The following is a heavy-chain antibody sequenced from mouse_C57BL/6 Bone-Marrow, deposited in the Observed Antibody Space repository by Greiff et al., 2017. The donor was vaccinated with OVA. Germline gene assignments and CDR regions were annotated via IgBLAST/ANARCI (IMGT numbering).Heavy chain of an antibody. CDR1: GYAFTNYL. CDR3: AGLRNYAMDY. Sequence: QVQLQQSGAELVRPGTSVKVSCKASGYAFTNYLIEWVKQRPGQGLEWIGVINPGSGGTNYNEKFKGKATLTADKSSSTAYMQLSSLTSADSAVYFCAGLRNYAMDYWGQGTSVTVSS. D-gene: IGHD1-1*01. CDR2: INPGSGGT. J-gene: IGHJ4*01. V-gene: IGHV1-54*01.